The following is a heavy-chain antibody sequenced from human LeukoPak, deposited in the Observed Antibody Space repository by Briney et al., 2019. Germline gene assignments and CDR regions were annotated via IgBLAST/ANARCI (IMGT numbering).Heavy chain of an antibody. V-gene: IGHV3-66*01. CDR1: GFTVSSNY. CDR3: ARAMKQLVYDAFDI. CDR2: IYSGGST. J-gene: IGHJ3*02. Sequence: PGGSLRLSCAASGFTVSSNYMSWVRQAPGKGLEWVSVIYSGGSTYYADSVKGRFTISRDNSKNTLYLQMNSLRAEDTAVYYCARAMKQLVYDAFDIWGQGTMVTVSS. D-gene: IGHD6-13*01.